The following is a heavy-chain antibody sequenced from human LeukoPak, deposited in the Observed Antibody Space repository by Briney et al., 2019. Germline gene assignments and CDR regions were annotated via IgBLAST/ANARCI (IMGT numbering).Heavy chain of an antibody. CDR3: AKDGGTHFDH. Sequence: GRTLRLSCAASGFTFRTSGMNWVRQAPGKGLEWVSYISSSGTTISYAQSVKGRFTITRDNAQNSLTLHMNTLRADDTAVYYCAKDGGTHFDHWGQGTLVTVSS. CDR2: ISSSGTTI. V-gene: IGHV3-48*01. CDR1: GFTFRTSG. D-gene: IGHD1-26*01. J-gene: IGHJ4*02.